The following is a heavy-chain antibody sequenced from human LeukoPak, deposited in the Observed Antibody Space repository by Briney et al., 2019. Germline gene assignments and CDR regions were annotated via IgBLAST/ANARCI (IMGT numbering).Heavy chain of an antibody. CDR3: AREFGSSSWYRYMDV. V-gene: IGHV4-59*01. CDR1: GGSISSYY. D-gene: IGHD6-13*01. J-gene: IGHJ6*03. CDR2: IYYSGST. Sequence: SETLPLTCTVSGGSISSYYWSWIRQPPGKGLEWIGYIYYSGSTNYNPSLKSRVTISVDTSKNQFSLKLSSVTAADTAVYYCAREFGSSSWYRYMDVWGKGTTVTVSS.